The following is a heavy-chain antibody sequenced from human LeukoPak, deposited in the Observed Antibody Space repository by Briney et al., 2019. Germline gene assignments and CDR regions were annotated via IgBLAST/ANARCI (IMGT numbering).Heavy chain of an antibody. CDR2: IYYSGST. J-gene: IGHJ5*02. CDR1: GGSISSSSYY. CDR3: ARHAARGGVWNWFGP. V-gene: IGHV4-39*01. Sequence: SETLSLTCTVSGGSISSSSYYWGWIRQPPGKGLEWIGSIYYSGSTYYNPSLKSRVTISVDTSKNQFSLKLSSVTAADTAVYYCARHAARGGVWNWFGPWGQGTLATVSS. D-gene: IGHD3-16*01.